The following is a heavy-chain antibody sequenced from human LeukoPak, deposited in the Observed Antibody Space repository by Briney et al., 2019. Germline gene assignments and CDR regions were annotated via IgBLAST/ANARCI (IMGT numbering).Heavy chain of an antibody. V-gene: IGHV4-59*01. CDR3: AGMRITTPTVRSLDY. D-gene: IGHD1-14*01. CDR1: GGSISRYY. Sequence: SETLSLSCTDSGGSISRYYRTSIRQPPGKGLEWIGFIYYTGSTNYNPSLKSRVTISVDTSKNQFSLKLSSVTAADTAVYYCAGMRITTPTVRSLDYGGQGTLVTVSS. J-gene: IGHJ4*02. CDR2: IYYTGST.